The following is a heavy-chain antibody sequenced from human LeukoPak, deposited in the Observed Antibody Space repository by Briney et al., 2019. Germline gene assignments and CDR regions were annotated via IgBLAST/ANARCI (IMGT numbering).Heavy chain of an antibody. CDR2: ISAYNGNT. J-gene: IGHJ6*03. CDR3: ARDGLVVAAIRFYYYMAV. CDR1: GYTFTSYG. V-gene: IGHV1-18*01. Sequence: ASVKVSCKASGYTFTSYGISWVRQDPGQGLEGMGWISAYNGNTNYAQKLQGRVTMTTDTSTSTAYMELRSLRSDDTAVYYCARDGLVVAAIRFYYYMAVWGKGTTVTISS. D-gene: IGHD2-15*01.